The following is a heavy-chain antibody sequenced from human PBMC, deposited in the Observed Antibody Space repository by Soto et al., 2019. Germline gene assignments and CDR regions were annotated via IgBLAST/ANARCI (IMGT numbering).Heavy chain of an antibody. J-gene: IGHJ4*02. D-gene: IGHD1-26*01. CDR1: GFTFSSYA. V-gene: IGHV3-23*01. Sequence: GGSLRLSCAASGFTFSSYAMSWVRQAPGKGLEWVSAISGSGGSTYYADSVKGRFTISRDNSKNTLYLQMNSLRAEDTAVYYCAKFLEGVGGFDSPTYFDYWGQGTLVTVSS. CDR2: ISGSGGST. CDR3: AKFLEGVGGFDSPTYFDY.